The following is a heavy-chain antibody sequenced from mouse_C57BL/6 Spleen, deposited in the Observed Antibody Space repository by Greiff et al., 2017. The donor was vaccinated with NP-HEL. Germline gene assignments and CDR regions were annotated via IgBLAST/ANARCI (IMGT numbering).Heavy chain of an antibody. CDR3: ARGDGKGFDY. CDR1: GYTFTSYW. CDR2: IDPSDSYT. J-gene: IGHJ2*01. Sequence: QVQLQQPGAELVMPGASVKLSCKASGYTFTSYWMHWVKQRPGQGLEWIGEIDPSDSYTNYNQKFKGKSKLTVDKSSSTAYMQLSSLTSEDSAVYYCARGDGKGFDYWGQGTTLTVSS. D-gene: IGHD2-1*01. V-gene: IGHV1-69*01.